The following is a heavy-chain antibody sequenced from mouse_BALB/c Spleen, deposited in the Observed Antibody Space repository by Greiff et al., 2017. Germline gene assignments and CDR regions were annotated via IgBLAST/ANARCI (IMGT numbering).Heavy chain of an antibody. CDR1: GFSLTSYG. CDR2: IWAGGST. Sequence: VQGVESGPGLVAPSQSLSITCTVSGFSLTSYGVHWVRQPPGKGLEWLGVIWAGGSTNYNSALMSRLSISKDNSKSQVFLKMNSLQTDDTAMYYCASFTTVVDGYFDVWGAGTTVTVSS. D-gene: IGHD1-1*01. J-gene: IGHJ1*01. V-gene: IGHV2-9*02. CDR3: ASFTTVVDGYFDV.